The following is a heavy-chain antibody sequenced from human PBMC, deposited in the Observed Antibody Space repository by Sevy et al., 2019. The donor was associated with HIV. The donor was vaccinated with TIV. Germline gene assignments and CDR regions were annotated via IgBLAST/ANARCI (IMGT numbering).Heavy chain of an antibody. CDR1: GGSMNSGSYY. J-gene: IGHJ6*02. CDR3: ARGYYDSCTGPIDYYYGLGV. CDR2: IYNSGST. Sequence: SETLSLTRTVSGGSMNSGSYYWTWIRQPAGKGLEWLGRIYNSGSTNYNPSLKSRLTMSVDTSKNQFSVKLSSVTATDTAVYYCARGYYDSCTGPIDYYYGLGVWGQGTTVTVSS. D-gene: IGHD3-3*01. V-gene: IGHV4-61*02.